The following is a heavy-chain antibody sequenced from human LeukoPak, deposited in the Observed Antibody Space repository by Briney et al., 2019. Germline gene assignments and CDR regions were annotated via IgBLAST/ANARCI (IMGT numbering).Heavy chain of an antibody. Sequence: SVKVSCKASGGTFSSYAISWVRQAPGQGLEWMGGIIPIFGTANYAQKFQGRVTITTDESTSTAYMELSSLRSEDTAVYYCARGGYSYGYSPDYWGQGTLVTVSS. J-gene: IGHJ4*02. V-gene: IGHV1-69*05. CDR2: IIPIFGTA. CDR3: ARGGYSYGYSPDY. CDR1: GGTFSSYA. D-gene: IGHD5-18*01.